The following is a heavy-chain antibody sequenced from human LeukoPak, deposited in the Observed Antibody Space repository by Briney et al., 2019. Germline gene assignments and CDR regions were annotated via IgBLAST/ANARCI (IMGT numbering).Heavy chain of an antibody. CDR3: ARGYPACSGGSCSYYYGMDV. CDR1: GYTFTSYG. J-gene: IGHJ6*02. CDR2: ISAYNGNT. D-gene: IGHD2-15*01. V-gene: IGHV1-18*01. Sequence: ASVKVSCKASGYTFTSYGISWVRQAPGQGLEWMGWISAYNGNTNYAQKLQGRVTMTTDTSTSTAYMELRSLRSDDTAVYYCARGYPACSGGSCSYYYGMDVWGQGTTVTVSS.